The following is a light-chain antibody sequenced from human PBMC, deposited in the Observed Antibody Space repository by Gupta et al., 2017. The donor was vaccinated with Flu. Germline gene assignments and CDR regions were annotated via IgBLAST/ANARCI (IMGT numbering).Light chain of an antibody. J-gene: IGKJ3*01. CDR3: QQYYSVPLT. Sequence: DIVMTQSPESLAVSLGERATINCKSSQSVFYRANNKNYLAWYQRKPGQPPKLLIYWASTRESGVPDRFSGSGSGTDCTLIINSPQTEDVAVYYCQQYYSVPLTFGPGTKVEIK. CDR1: QSVFYRANNKNY. CDR2: WAS. V-gene: IGKV4-1*01.